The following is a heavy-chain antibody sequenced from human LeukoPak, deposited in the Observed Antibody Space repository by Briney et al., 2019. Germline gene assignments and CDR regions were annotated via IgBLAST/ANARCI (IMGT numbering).Heavy chain of an antibody. CDR2: INSDGSST. V-gene: IGHV3-74*01. D-gene: IGHD3-9*01. Sequence: GGSLRLSRAASGFTFSSYWMHWVRQAPGKGLVWVSRINSDGSSTNYADSVKGRFTISRDNAKKSLSLQMNSLRAEDTALYYCARNHYDILTGYYPDSWGQGTLVTVSS. J-gene: IGHJ4*02. CDR3: ARNHYDILTGYYPDS. CDR1: GFTFSSYW.